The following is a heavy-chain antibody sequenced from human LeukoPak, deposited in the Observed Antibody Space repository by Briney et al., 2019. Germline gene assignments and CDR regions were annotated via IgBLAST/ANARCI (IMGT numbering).Heavy chain of an antibody. Sequence: PSETLSLTCTVSGGSISSYYWSWIRQPPGKGLEWIGYIYYSGSTNYNPSLKSRDTISVDTSKNQFSLKLSSVTAADTAVYYCARVRISSSGYYPFDYWGQGTLVTVSS. CDR3: ARVRISSSGYYPFDY. CDR1: GGSISSYY. J-gene: IGHJ4*02. V-gene: IGHV4-59*12. D-gene: IGHD3-22*01. CDR2: IYYSGST.